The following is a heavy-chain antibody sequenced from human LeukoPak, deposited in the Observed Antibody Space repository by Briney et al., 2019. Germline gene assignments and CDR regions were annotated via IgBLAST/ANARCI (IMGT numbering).Heavy chain of an antibody. D-gene: IGHD3-22*01. CDR1: GGSVSSGSYY. V-gene: IGHV4-61*01. CDR2: IYYSGST. J-gene: IGHJ4*02. Sequence: SETLSLTCTVSGGSVSSGSYYWSWIRQPPGKGLEWIGYIYYSGSTNYNPSLKSRVTISVDTSKNQFSLKLSSVTAADTAVYYCASYGYYDSSGCEEHGFDYWGQGTLVTVSS. CDR3: ASYGYYDSSGCEEHGFDY.